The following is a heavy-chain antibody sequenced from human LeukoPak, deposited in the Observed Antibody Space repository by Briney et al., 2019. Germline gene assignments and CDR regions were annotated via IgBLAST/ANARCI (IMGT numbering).Heavy chain of an antibody. Sequence: GGSLRLSCAASGFAFSTYGMHWVRQAPGKGLEWLAFIRNDGSNKYYADSVKGRFTNSRDNSKNTVYLQMDSLRTEDTAVYYCARTDSFGMDVWGQGTTVTVSS. D-gene: IGHD5-18*01. CDR3: ARTDSFGMDV. CDR1: GFAFSTYG. J-gene: IGHJ6*02. V-gene: IGHV3-30*02. CDR2: IRNDGSNK.